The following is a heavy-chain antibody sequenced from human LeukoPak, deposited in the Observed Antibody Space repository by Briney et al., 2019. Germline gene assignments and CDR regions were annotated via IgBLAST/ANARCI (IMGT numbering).Heavy chain of an antibody. CDR1: GFTFSSYS. Sequence: GGSLRLSCAASGFTFSSYSMNWVRQAPGKGLEWVSSISSSSSYIYYADSVKGRFTISRDNSKNTLYLQMNSLRAEDTAVYYCARDPGYSSGWAWMDNWFDPWGQGTLVTVSS. V-gene: IGHV3-21*01. CDR2: ISSSSSYI. J-gene: IGHJ5*02. D-gene: IGHD6-19*01. CDR3: ARDPGYSSGWAWMDNWFDP.